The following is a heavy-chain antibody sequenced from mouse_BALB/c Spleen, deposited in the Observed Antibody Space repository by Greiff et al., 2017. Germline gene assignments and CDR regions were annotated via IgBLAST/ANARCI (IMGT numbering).Heavy chain of an antibody. CDR3: ARQERYDRYAMDY. V-gene: IGHV5-12-2*01. CDR2: ISNGGGST. D-gene: IGHD2-14*01. CDR1: GFTFSSYT. J-gene: IGHJ4*01. Sequence: EVMLVESGGGLVQPGGSLKLSCAASGFTFSSYTMSWVRQTPEKRLEWVAYISNGGGSTYYPDTVKGRFTISRDNAKNTLYLQMSSLKSEDTAMYYCARQERYDRYAMDYWGQGTSVTVSS.